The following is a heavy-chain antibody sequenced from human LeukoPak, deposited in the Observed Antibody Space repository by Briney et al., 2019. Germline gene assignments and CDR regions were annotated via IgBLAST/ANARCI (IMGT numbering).Heavy chain of an antibody. CDR3: ARGGIAARLRYFQH. Sequence: SETLSLTCAVYGGSFSGYYWSWIRQPPGKGLEWIGEINHSGSTNYNPSLKSRVTISVDTSKNQFSLKLSSVTAADTAVYYCARGGIAARLRYFQHWGQGTLVTVSS. CDR1: GGSFSGYY. CDR2: INHSGST. D-gene: IGHD6-6*01. J-gene: IGHJ1*01. V-gene: IGHV4-34*01.